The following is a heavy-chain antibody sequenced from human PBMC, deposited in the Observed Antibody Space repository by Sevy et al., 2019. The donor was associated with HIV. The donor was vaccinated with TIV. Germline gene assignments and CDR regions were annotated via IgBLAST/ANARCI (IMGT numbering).Heavy chain of an antibody. D-gene: IGHD2-15*01. V-gene: IGHV3-15*01. CDR3: NTDRFRYCSGGTCLSSDF. CDR2: IRSKSDGETT. J-gene: IGHJ4*02. CDR1: GFTFSNAW. Sequence: GGSLRLSCAASGFTFSNAWLNWVRQAPGKGLEWVGRIRSKSDGETTDDAAPVKGRFTISRDDSKNTLYLQMNNLKTEDTVVYYCNTDRFRYCSGGTCLSSDFWGQGTLVTVSS.